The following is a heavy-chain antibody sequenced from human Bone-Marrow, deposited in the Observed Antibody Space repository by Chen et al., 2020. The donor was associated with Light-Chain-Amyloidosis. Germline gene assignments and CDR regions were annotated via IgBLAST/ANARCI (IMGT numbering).Heavy chain of an antibody. CDR3: ARRRDGYNFDF. CDR1: GYTFPNYW. Sequence: EVQLEQSGPEVKKTGESLKISCKGSGYTFPNYWIGWVRQMPGKGLEWLGVIYPDDADARYSPSFEGQVTISADKSITTAYLQWRSQKASDPAMYYCARRRDGYNFDFWGQGTLVTVSS. CDR2: IYPDDADA. D-gene: IGHD5-12*01. J-gene: IGHJ4*02. V-gene: IGHV5-51*01.